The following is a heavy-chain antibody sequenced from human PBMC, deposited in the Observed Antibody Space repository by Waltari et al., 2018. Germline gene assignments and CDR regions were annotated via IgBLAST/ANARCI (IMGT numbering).Heavy chain of an antibody. CDR3: ARHGIRLGLYYFDY. J-gene: IGHJ4*02. D-gene: IGHD3-9*01. CDR1: GFVFRSFD. V-gene: IGHV3-48*03. Sequence: EVKLVESGGGLVQPGGSLRLSCEASGFVFRSFDMNWVRQAPGKGLEWIAHIRNSGSTIYYAVSVKGRFSISRDNAKESLFLQMNSLRAEDTAVYYCARHGIRLGLYYFDYWGQGALVTVSS. CDR2: IRNSGSTI.